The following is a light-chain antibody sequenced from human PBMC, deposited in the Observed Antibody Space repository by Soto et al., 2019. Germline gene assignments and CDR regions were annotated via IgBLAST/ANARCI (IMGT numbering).Light chain of an antibody. J-gene: IGKJ1*01. V-gene: IGKV3-11*01. CDR1: QSVSNY. Sequence: ENVLTQSPATLSLSPGERATLSCRASQSVSNYLAWYQQKPGQAPRLLIYDTTNRATGIPARFSGSGSGTDFTLTISRLEPEDFAVYYCQRYGTSLTWTFGQGTKVDIK. CDR2: DTT. CDR3: QRYGTSLTWT.